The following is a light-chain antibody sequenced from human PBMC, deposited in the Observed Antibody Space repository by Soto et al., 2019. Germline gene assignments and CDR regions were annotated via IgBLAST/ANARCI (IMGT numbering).Light chain of an antibody. Sequence: DIHMTQSASSVSASVGDRFTITCRASQYISSWLAWYQQKPGNAPKVLIFAASTLQRGVPSRFSGSGSGTDFTLTISSLQPEDFATYFCQQADSFPLTFGGGTKVDIK. V-gene: IGKV1-12*01. J-gene: IGKJ4*01. CDR2: AAS. CDR1: QYISSW. CDR3: QQADSFPLT.